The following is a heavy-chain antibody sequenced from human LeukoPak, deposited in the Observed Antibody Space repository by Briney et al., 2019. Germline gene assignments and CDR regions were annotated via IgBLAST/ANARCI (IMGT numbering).Heavy chain of an antibody. V-gene: IGHV3-23*01. J-gene: IGHJ4*02. CDR2: ISGGGDGT. CDR1: GFTFSSYA. Sequence: GGSLRLSCAASGFTFSSYAMSWVRQAPGKGLEWVSAISGGGDGTHYADSVKGRFTISRDNAKNSLYLQMNSLRAEDTAVYYCARDGLFHPDYWGQGTLVTVSS. CDR3: ARDGLFHPDY. D-gene: IGHD2-21*01.